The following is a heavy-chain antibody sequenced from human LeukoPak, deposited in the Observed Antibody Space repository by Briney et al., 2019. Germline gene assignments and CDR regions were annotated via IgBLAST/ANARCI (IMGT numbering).Heavy chain of an antibody. CDR1: GGSISSYY. CDR3: ARQIYSNYQLSWFDP. J-gene: IGHJ5*02. V-gene: IGHV4-59*08. CDR2: IYYSGST. D-gene: IGHD4-11*01. Sequence: PSETLSLTCTVSGGSISSYYWSWIRQPPGKGLEWIGYIYYSGSTNYNPSLKGRVTISVDTSKNQFSLKLSSVTAADTAVYYCARQIYSNYQLSWFDPWGQGTLVTVSS.